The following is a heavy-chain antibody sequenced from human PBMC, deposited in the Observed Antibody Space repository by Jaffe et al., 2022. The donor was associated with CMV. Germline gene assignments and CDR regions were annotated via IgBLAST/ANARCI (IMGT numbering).Heavy chain of an antibody. CDR2: ISWHSGAK. V-gene: IGHV3-9*01. CDR3: AKDKDSGWFYFSGMDV. Sequence: EAQLVESGGGLVQPGRSLRLSCAASGFKFDDYAMHWVRQAPGKGLEWVSGISWHSGAKGYADSVKGRFTISRDNAKNSLYLQMNSLRTEDTALYYCAKDKDSGWFYFSGMDVWGQGTTVTVSS. D-gene: IGHD6-19*01. CDR1: GFKFDDYA. J-gene: IGHJ6*02.